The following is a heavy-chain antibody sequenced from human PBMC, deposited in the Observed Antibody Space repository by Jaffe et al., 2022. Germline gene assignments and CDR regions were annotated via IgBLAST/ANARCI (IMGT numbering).Heavy chain of an antibody. J-gene: IGHJ5*02. CDR2: ISSSGSTI. V-gene: IGHV3-48*03. CDR3: ARGSDYYGSGSYRRPAEFDP. CDR1: GFTFSSYE. Sequence: EVQLVESGGGLVQPGGSLRLSCAASGFTFSSYEMNWVRQAPGKGLEWVSYISSSGSTIYYADSVKGRFTISRDNAKNSLYLQMNSLRAEDTAVYYCARGSDYYGSGSYRRPAEFDPWGQGTLVTVSS. D-gene: IGHD3-10*01.